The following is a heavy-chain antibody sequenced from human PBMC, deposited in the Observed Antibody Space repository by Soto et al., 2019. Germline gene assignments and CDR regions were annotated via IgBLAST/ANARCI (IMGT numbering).Heavy chain of an antibody. CDR3: ARGRGVFCTNGVCYKAVDAFDI. V-gene: IGHV4-30-4*01. D-gene: IGHD2-8*01. CDR2: IYYSGST. Sequence: LSVTCTVSGGSISSGDYYWSWIRQPPGKGLEWIGYIYYSGSTYYNPSLKSRVTISVDTSKNQFSLKLSSVTAADTAVYYCARGRGVFCTNGVCYKAVDAFDIWGQGTMVTVSS. CDR1: GGSISSGDYY. J-gene: IGHJ3*02.